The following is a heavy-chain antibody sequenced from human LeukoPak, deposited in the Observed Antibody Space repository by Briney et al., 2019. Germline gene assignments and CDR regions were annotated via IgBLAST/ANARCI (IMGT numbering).Heavy chain of an antibody. CDR2: IYTSGST. CDR3: ARDPNYDFWSGYLSFDI. D-gene: IGHD3-3*01. CDR1: GGSISSGSYY. V-gene: IGHV4-61*02. Sequence: PSQTLSLTCTVSGGSISSGSYYRSWIRQPAGKGLEWIGRIYTSGSTNYNSSLKSRVTISVDTSKNQFSLKLSSVTAADTAVYYCARDPNYDFWSGYLSFDIWGQGTMVTVSS. J-gene: IGHJ3*02.